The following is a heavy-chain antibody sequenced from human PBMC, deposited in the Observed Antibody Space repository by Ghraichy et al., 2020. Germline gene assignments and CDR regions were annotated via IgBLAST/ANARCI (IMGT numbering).Heavy chain of an antibody. D-gene: IGHD3-3*01. Sequence: SETLSLTCTVSGGSISSGSYYWSWIRQPAGKGLEWIGRIYTSGSTNYNPSLKSRVTISVDTSKNQFSLKLSSVTAADTAVYYCARGPIFGVAKGYNWFDPGGEGTLVTVSS. V-gene: IGHV4-61*02. CDR2: IYTSGST. CDR1: GGSISSGSYY. J-gene: IGHJ5*02. CDR3: ARGPIFGVAKGYNWFDP.